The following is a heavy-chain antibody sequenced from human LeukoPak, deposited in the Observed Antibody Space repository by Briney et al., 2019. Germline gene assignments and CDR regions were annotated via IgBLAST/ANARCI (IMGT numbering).Heavy chain of an antibody. D-gene: IGHD2-8*01. CDR2: IYYSGST. CDR1: GGSFSGYY. J-gene: IGHJ4*01. CDR3: TSGGMVSGDY. V-gene: IGHV4-59*01. Sequence: SETLSLTCAVYGGSFSGYYWSWIRQPPGKGLEWIGYIYYSGSTNYNPSLKSRVTISRDTSKNQFSLKLRSVTAADTAVYYCTSGGMVSGDYWGHGTLVTVSS.